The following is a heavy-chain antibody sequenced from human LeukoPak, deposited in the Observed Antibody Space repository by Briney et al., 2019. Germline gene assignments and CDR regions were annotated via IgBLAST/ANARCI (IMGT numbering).Heavy chain of an antibody. Sequence: GGSLRLSCAASGFTVSSYGMHWVRQAPGKGLEWVAVISYDGSNKYYADSVKGRFTISRDNSKNTLYLQMNSLRAEDTAVYYCAKAATHYYYYYGMDVWGKGTTVTVSS. V-gene: IGHV3-30*18. CDR3: AKAATHYYYYYGMDV. CDR1: GFTVSSYG. J-gene: IGHJ6*04. D-gene: IGHD2-15*01. CDR2: ISYDGSNK.